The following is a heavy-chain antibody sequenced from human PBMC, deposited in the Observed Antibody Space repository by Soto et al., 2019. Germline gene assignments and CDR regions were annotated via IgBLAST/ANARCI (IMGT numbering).Heavy chain of an antibody. CDR1: GFTFSSYS. D-gene: IGHD2-21*02. V-gene: IGHV3-48*01. CDR2: ISSSGSGI. J-gene: IGHJ4*02. Sequence: EVQLVESGGGLVQPGESLRLSCTASGFTFSSYSMNWVRLAPGKGLEWLSYISSSGSGIYYADSVKDRLTISRDNAKNSLYLQMNRLRAEDTAVYYCVRGPYGGNSGIDYWGQGTLVTVSS. CDR3: VRGPYGGNSGIDY.